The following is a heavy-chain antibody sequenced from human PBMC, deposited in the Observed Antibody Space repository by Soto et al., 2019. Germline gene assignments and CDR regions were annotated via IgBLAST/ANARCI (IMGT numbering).Heavy chain of an antibody. J-gene: IGHJ6*02. CDR3: ATHRENYYYYGMEV. CDR2: INHTGVT. Sequence: PSETLSLTCAVYGWSFSDYYCSWIRQPPGKGLEWIGEINHTGVTNYHPSLKSRVTISVDTSKKQLSLKLSSVTAADTAVYYCATHRENYYYYGMEVWGQGTTVTVCS. CDR1: GWSFSDYY. D-gene: IGHD3-10*01. V-gene: IGHV4-34*01.